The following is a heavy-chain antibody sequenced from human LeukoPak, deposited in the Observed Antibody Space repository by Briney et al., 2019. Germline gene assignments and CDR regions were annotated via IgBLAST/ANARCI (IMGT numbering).Heavy chain of an antibody. V-gene: IGHV3-23*01. CDR3: ARVYCGGDCFMGAFNWFDP. CDR2: ISNNGGYT. Sequence: GGSLRLSCAASGFTFSSSAMSWVRQAPGKGLEWVSAISNNGGYTYYADSVQGRFTISRDNSKSTLCLQMNSLRAEDTAVYYCARVYCGGDCFMGAFNWFDPWGQGTLVTVSS. J-gene: IGHJ5*02. CDR1: GFTFSSSA. D-gene: IGHD2-21*02.